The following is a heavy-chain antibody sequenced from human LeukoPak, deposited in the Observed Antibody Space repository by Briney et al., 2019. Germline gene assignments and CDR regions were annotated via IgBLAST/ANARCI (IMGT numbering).Heavy chain of an antibody. CDR2: TYCKSKWYN. Sequence: SQTLSLTCGLSGDIVSSSSATWNWFRQSPSRGLEWLGRTYCKSKWYNDYAVSVKSRITISPDTSRNQFSLQLSSVTPDDTAVYYCARDPSGGFRWYFDLWGRGTLVTVSS. J-gene: IGHJ2*01. CDR1: GDIVSSSSAT. V-gene: IGHV6-1*01. CDR3: ARDPSGGFRWYFDL. D-gene: IGHD2-15*01.